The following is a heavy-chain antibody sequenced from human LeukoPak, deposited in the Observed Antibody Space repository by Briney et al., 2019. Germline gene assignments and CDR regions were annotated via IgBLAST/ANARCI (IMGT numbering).Heavy chain of an antibody. CDR1: GFTFSSYW. Sequence: PGGSLRLSCAASGFTFSSYWMSWVRQAPGKGLEWVANIKQDGSEKYYVDSVKGRFTISRDNAKNSLYLQMNSLRAEDTAVYYCAIDPEKGTSSWFVRDSDYWGQGTLVTVSS. J-gene: IGHJ4*02. D-gene: IGHD6-13*01. CDR3: AIDPEKGTSSWFVRDSDY. V-gene: IGHV3-7*01. CDR2: IKQDGSEK.